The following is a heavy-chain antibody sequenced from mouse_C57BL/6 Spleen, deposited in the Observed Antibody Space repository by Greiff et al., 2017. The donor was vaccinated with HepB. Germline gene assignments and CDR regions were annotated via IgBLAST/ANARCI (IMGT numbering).Heavy chain of an antibody. CDR1: GYTFTSYW. V-gene: IGHV1-69*01. Sequence: QVQLQQSGAELVMPGASVKLSCKASGYTFTSYWMHWVKQRPGQGLEWIGEIDPSDSYTNYNQKFKGKSTLTVDKSSSTAYMQLSSLTSEDSAVYYCASRMGNAMDYWGQGTSVTVSS. CDR2: IDPSDSYT. CDR3: ASRMGNAMDY. J-gene: IGHJ4*01. D-gene: IGHD2-3*01.